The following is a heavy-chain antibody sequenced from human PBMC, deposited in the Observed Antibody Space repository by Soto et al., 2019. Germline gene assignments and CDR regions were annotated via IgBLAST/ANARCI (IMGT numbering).Heavy chain of an antibody. CDR1: GGSISSGGYY. V-gene: IGHV4-31*03. Sequence: QVQLQESGPGLVKPSQTLSLTCTVSGGSISSGGYYWSWIRQHPGKGLEWIGYIYYSGSTYYNPSLKSRVTISVDTFKNQFSLKLSSVTAADTAVYYCARDSGSYYYYGMDVWGQGTTVTVSS. D-gene: IGHD1-26*01. CDR3: ARDSGSYYYYGMDV. CDR2: IYYSGST. J-gene: IGHJ6*02.